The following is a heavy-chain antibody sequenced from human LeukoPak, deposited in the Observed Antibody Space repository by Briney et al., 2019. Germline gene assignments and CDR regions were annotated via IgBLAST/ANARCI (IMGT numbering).Heavy chain of an antibody. V-gene: IGHV3-43*02. CDR2: ISGDGGNT. CDR3: ARESETSGWYDY. CDR1: GFIFDNYA. J-gene: IGHJ4*02. Sequence: GGSLRLSGAAPGFIFDNYAIHWLRQAPGKGLEWVSLISGDGGNTFYADSVRSRFTISRDNTRKSLSLQMSSLRSEDTALYYCARESETSGWYDYWGQGTLVTVSS. D-gene: IGHD6-19*01.